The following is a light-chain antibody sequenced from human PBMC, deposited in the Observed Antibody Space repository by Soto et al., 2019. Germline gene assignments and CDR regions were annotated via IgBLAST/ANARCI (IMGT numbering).Light chain of an antibody. CDR1: SNDVGGYKY. J-gene: IGLJ1*01. V-gene: IGLV2-14*03. CDR2: EVN. Sequence: ALTQPASVSGAPGQSITISCTGTSNDVGGYKYVSWYQQRPGTAPKLIMFEVNNRPSGVSDRFSGSRSANTASLTISGLQAQDEADYYCSSYSSNNILSYVFGTGTKV. CDR3: SSYSSNNILSYV.